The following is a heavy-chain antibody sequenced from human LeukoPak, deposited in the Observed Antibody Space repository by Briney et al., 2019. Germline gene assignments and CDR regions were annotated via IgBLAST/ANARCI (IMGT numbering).Heavy chain of an antibody. D-gene: IGHD3-10*01. V-gene: IGHV4-30-4*01. CDR1: GGSISSNDYY. J-gene: IGHJ4*02. CDR2: IYSSGST. CDR3: ARETHDPTMVRGVVDY. Sequence: SETLSLTCTVSGGSISSNDYYWSWIRQPPGKGLEWIGYIYSSGSTYYNPSLKSRLTISADTSKNQFSLKLRSVTAADAAVYYCARETHDPTMVRGVVDYWGRGTLVTVSS.